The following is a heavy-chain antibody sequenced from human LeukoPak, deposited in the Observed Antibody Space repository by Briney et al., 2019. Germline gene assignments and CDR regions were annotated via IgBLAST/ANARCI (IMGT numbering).Heavy chain of an antibody. V-gene: IGHV3-23*01. D-gene: IGHD2-15*01. CDR2: ISGSTGST. J-gene: IGHJ4*02. Sequence: GGSLRLSCAASGFTFSNYAMNWVRQAPGKGLEWVSLISGSTGSTYYADSVKGRFSISRDNSKNTVYLQMNSLRVEDTAVYYCARASYCSGGSCYSDYWGQGTLVTVSS. CDR3: ARASYCSGGSCYSDY. CDR1: GFTFSNYA.